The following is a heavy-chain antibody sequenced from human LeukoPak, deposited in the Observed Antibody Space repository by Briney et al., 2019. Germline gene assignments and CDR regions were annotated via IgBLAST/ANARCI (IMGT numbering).Heavy chain of an antibody. D-gene: IGHD6-13*01. CDR2: IYYSGST. V-gene: IGHV4-39*07. J-gene: IGHJ4*02. CDR1: GGSISSGSYY. Sequence: PSQTLSLTCTVSGGSISSGSYYWGWIRQPPGKGLEWIGSIYYSGSTYYNPSLKSRVTISVDTSKNQFSLRLSSVTAADTAVYYCARVTGYVMEDYFDYWGQGTLVTVSS. CDR3: ARVTGYVMEDYFDY.